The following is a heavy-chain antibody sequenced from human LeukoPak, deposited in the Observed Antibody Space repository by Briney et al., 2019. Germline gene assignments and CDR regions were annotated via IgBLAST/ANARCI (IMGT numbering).Heavy chain of an antibody. CDR1: GGTFSSYA. V-gene: IGHV1-69*13. Sequence: SVKVSCKASGGTFSSYAISWVRQAPGQGLEWMGGIIPIFGTANYAQKFQGRVTITADESTSTAYMELSSLRSEDTAVYYCARSRGIAAAGTLSLWGQGTLVTVSS. CDR3: ARSRGIAAAGTLSL. D-gene: IGHD6-13*01. CDR2: IIPIFGTA. J-gene: IGHJ4*02.